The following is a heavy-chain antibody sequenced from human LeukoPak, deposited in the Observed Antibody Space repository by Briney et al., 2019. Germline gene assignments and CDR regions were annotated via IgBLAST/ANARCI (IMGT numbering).Heavy chain of an antibody. V-gene: IGHV3-7*01. CDR1: EFTFSDFW. J-gene: IGHJ4*02. CDR3: VRAIDYGYPGGY. Sequence: GGSLRLSCVASEFTFSDFWMSWVRQAPGKGLEWVANIKQDGTEKYYVDSVKGRFTVSRDNAKNSLDLQMNSVRAEDTAVYYCVRAIDYGYPGGYWGQGTLDTVSS. D-gene: IGHD4-17*01. CDR2: IKQDGTEK.